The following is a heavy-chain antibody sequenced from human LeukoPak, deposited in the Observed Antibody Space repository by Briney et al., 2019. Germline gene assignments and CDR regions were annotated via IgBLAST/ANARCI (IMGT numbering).Heavy chain of an antibody. CDR1: GFTLSSGSW. CDR2: FRSDGSST. V-gene: IGHV3-74*01. CDR3: AKSDWFDP. Sequence: PGGSLRLPCAASGFTLSSGSWMHWVRQVPGKGLVWVSRFRSDGSSTTYADSVKGRFTISRDNAKNTLYLQMNSLRDDDTAVYYCAKSDWFDPWGQGTLVTVSS. J-gene: IGHJ5*02.